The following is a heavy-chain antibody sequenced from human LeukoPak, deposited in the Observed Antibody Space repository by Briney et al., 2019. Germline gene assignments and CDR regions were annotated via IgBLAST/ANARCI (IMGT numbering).Heavy chain of an antibody. V-gene: IGHV1-69*05. J-gene: IGHJ5*02. CDR1: GGTFNNSA. CDR2: IMPPFGTA. CDR3: ARDVHGDYGSGWFDP. Sequence: SVKVSCKTSGGTFNNSAISWVRQAPGQGLEWLGGIMPPFGTAGYAQKFQGRVTITKDESTRTVYLELTSLTSDNTAVYYCARDVHGDYGSGWFDPWGQGTLVSVSS. D-gene: IGHD4-17*01.